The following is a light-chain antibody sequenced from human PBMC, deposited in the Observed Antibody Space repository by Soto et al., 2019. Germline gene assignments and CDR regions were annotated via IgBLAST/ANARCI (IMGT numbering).Light chain of an antibody. CDR2: GAS. Sequence: EIVLTQSPGTLSLSPGDRAILSCRASQSVSSNYLAWYQQKPGQAPRLLIYGASMRATGIPDRFSASGSGTDFTLTIRRLEPEDFAMYFCHHYGSSPRTFGQGTKVEIK. J-gene: IGKJ1*01. CDR1: QSVSSNY. V-gene: IGKV3-20*01. CDR3: HHYGSSPRT.